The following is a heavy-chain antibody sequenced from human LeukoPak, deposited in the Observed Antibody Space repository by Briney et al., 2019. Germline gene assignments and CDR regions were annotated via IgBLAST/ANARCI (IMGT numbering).Heavy chain of an antibody. CDR1: GGSISSSSYY. V-gene: IGHV4-39*01. CDR2: IYYSGST. D-gene: IGHD1-26*01. J-gene: IGHJ4*02. CDR3: ARITYSGSYYYFDY. Sequence: PSETLSLTCTVSGGSISSSSYYWGWLRQPPGKGLEGIGCIYYSGSTYYNPSLKSRVTISVDTSKNQLSLKLSSVTAADTAVYYCARITYSGSYYYFDYWGQGTLVTVSS.